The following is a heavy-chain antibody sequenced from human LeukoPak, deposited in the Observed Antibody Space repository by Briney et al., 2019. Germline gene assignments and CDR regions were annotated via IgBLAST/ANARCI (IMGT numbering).Heavy chain of an antibody. J-gene: IGHJ4*02. Sequence: SETLSLTCNVSGGSISSRSYFWGWIRQPPGKGLEWIGSIFYSVSTYSNPSLRSRVTFSVDTSKNQFSLKLSSVTAADTAVYFCTRSTSRVWELDQWGQGTLVTVSS. D-gene: IGHD1-26*01. V-gene: IGHV4-39*01. CDR1: GGSISSRSYF. CDR2: IFYSVST. CDR3: TRSTSRVWELDQ.